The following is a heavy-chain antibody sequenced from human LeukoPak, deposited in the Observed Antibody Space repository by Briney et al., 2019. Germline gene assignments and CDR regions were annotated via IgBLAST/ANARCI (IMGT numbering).Heavy chain of an antibody. CDR2: ISGSGGST. V-gene: IGHV3-23*01. J-gene: IGHJ4*02. Sequence: GGSLRLSCAASGFTFSSYAMSWVRQAPGKGLEWVSAISGSGGSTYYADSVKGRFTISGDNSKNTLYLQMNSLRAEDTAVYYCAKGGVAYYDSTGPDYWGQGTLVTVSS. D-gene: IGHD3-22*01. CDR1: GFTFSSYA. CDR3: AKGGVAYYDSTGPDY.